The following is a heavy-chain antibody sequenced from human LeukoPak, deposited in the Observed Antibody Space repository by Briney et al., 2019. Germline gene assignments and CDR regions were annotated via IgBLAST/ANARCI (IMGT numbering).Heavy chain of an antibody. CDR3: ARDSGLAATDYYYGMDV. D-gene: IGHD6-19*01. CDR1: GGTFSSYA. V-gene: IGHV1-69*01. J-gene: IGHJ6*04. Sequence: GASVKVSCKASGGTFSSYAISWVRQAPGQGREWMGGIIPIFGTANYAQKFQGRVTITADESTSTAYMELSSLRSEDTAVYYCARDSGLAATDYYYGMDVWGNGTTVTVSS. CDR2: IIPIFGTA.